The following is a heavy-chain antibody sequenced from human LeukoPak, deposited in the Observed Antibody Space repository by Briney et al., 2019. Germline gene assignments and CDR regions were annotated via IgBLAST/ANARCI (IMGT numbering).Heavy chain of an antibody. CDR1: GASISSSSYD. CDR3: ARLLAGDGDYGLDY. J-gene: IGHJ4*02. V-gene: IGHV4-39*01. Sequence: TPSETLSLTCTVSGASISSSSYDWGWIRQPPGKGLEWIGSIYYSGSIHYNPSPKSRVTIYVDTSKNQFSLKLSSVTAGDTAVYYCARLLAGDGDYGLDYWGQGTLVSVS. CDR2: IYYSGSI. D-gene: IGHD4-17*01.